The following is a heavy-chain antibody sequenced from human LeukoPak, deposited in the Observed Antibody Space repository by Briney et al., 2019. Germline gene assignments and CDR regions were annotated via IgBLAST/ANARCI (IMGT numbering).Heavy chain of an antibody. V-gene: IGHV1-46*01. Sequence: ASVTVSCPASRYTYTSSYLHAVRQAPGHGVEGWGMINPSGGSTIYAQKFQGRVTMTRDTSTSTVYMELSSLRSEDTAVYYCAREDCSSTSCFLDYWGQGTLVTVSS. J-gene: IGHJ4*02. CDR1: RYTYTSSY. D-gene: IGHD2-2*01. CDR2: INPSGGST. CDR3: AREDCSSTSCFLDY.